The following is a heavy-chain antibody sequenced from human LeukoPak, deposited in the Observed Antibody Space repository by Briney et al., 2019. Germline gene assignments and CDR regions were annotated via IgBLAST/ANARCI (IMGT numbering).Heavy chain of an antibody. V-gene: IGHV4-34*01. CDR3: ARFRWAVPDAFDI. D-gene: IGHD4-23*01. CDR1: GGSFSGYY. Sequence: SETLSHTCAVYGGSFSGYYWSWIRQPPGKGLEWIGEINHSGSTNYNPSLKSRVTISVDTSKNQFSLKLSSVTAADTAVYYCARFRWAVPDAFDIWGQGTMVTVSS. J-gene: IGHJ3*02. CDR2: INHSGST.